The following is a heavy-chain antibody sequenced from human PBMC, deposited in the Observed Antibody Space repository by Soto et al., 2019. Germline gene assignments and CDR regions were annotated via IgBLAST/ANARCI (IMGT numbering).Heavy chain of an antibody. D-gene: IGHD3-22*01. CDR2: INSDGSST. Sequence: EVQLVESGGGLVQPGGSLRLSCAASGFTFSSYWMHWVRQAPGKGLVWVSRINSDGSSTSYADSVKGRFTISRDNAKNTLYLQMNSLRDEDTAVYYCARSGHERYYYDSSGYNYWGQGTLVTVSS. J-gene: IGHJ4*02. CDR3: ARSGHERYYYDSSGYNY. CDR1: GFTFSSYW. V-gene: IGHV3-74*01.